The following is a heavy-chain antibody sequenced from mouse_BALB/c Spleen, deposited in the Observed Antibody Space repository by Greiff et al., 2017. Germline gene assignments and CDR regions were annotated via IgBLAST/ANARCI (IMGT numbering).Heavy chain of an antibody. J-gene: IGHJ2*01. D-gene: IGHD2-3*01. CDR2: INPSTGYT. CDR3: ARGGWLPGFDY. Sequence: VQLQQSGAELAKPGPSVKLSCKASGYTFISYWLHGVKQRPGQGLEWIGYINPSTGYTEYNQKFKDKATLTADKSSSTAYMQLSSLTSEDSAVYYCARGGWLPGFDYWGQGTTLTVSS. V-gene: IGHV1-7*01. CDR1: GYTFISYW.